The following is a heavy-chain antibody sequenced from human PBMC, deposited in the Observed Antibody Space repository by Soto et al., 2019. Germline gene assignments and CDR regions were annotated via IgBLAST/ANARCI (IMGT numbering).Heavy chain of an antibody. Sequence: SETLSLTCTVAGGSISSYYWSWIRQPPGKVLDWFGYIYYIGSTNYNPSLKSRVTISVDTSKNQFSLKLNSMTAADTAVYYCARHNYGSGSTYFDYWGQGTLVTVSS. J-gene: IGHJ4*02. V-gene: IGHV4-59*08. CDR2: IYYIGST. D-gene: IGHD3-10*01. CDR3: ARHNYGSGSTYFDY. CDR1: GGSISSYY.